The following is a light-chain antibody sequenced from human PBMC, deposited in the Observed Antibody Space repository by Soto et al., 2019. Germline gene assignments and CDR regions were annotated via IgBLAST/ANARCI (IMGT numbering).Light chain of an antibody. CDR1: SGSIASNY. J-gene: IGLJ2*01. V-gene: IGLV6-57*03. CDR2: EDN. Sequence: LTQPASVSGSPGQSITISCTRSSGSIASNYVQWYQQRPGSAPTTVIYEDNQRPSGVPDRFSGSIDSSSNSASLTISGLKTEDEADYYCQSYDSSNHVVFGGGTKLTVL. CDR3: QSYDSSNHVV.